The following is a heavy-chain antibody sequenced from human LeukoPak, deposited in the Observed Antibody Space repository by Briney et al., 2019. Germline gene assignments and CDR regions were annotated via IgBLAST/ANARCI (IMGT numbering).Heavy chain of an antibody. V-gene: IGHV3-21*04. D-gene: IGHD6-19*01. J-gene: IGHJ4*02. CDR2: ISSSSSYI. CDR3: AKDQVSGWYGLDY. Sequence: PGGSLRLSCAASGFTFSSYSMNWVRQAPGKGLEWVSSISSSSSYIYYADSVKGRFTISRDNSKNTLYLQMNSLRAEDTAVYYCAKDQVSGWYGLDYWGQGTLVTVSS. CDR1: GFTFSSYS.